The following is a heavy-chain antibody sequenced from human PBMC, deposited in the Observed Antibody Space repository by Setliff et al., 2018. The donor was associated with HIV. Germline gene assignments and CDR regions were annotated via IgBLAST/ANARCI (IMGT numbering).Heavy chain of an antibody. Sequence: SETLSLTCTVSGVSISNYYWSWIRQPPGKGLEWIGYMYYSGNTNYNPSLKSRVTISVDTSKNQFSLKLSSVTAADTAVYYCARSLWLGDIQHWGQGTLVTVSS. CDR1: GVSISNYY. D-gene: IGHD2-21*01. J-gene: IGHJ1*01. V-gene: IGHV4-59*08. CDR3: ARSLWLGDIQH. CDR2: MYYSGNT.